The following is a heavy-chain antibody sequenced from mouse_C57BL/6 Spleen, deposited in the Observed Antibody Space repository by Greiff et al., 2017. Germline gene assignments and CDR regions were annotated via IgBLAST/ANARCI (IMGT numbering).Heavy chain of an antibody. D-gene: IGHD2-4*01. CDR1: GYTFTSYW. CDR3: ARKGNYDVGAMDY. Sequence: VQLQQPGAELVRPGSSVKLSCKASGYTFTSYWMDWVKQRPGQGLEWIGNIYPSDSETHYNQKFKDKATLTVDKSSSTAYMQLSSLTSEDSAVYYCARKGNYDVGAMDYWGQGTSVTVSS. J-gene: IGHJ4*01. CDR2: IYPSDSET. V-gene: IGHV1-61*01.